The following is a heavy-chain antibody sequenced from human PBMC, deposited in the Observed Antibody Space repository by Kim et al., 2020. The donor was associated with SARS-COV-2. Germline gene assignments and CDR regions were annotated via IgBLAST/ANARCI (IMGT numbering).Heavy chain of an antibody. D-gene: IGHD5-12*01. V-gene: IGHV3-23*01. J-gene: IGHJ5*02. CDR3: AKDPLGGSAGPLGFDP. CDR2: ISGSGGST. Sequence: LSLTCAASGFTFSSYAMSWVRQAPGKGLEWVSAISGSGGSTYYADSVKGRFTISRDNSKNTLYLQMNSLRAEDTAVYYCAKDPLGGSAGPLGFDPWGQGTLVTVSS. CDR1: GFTFSSYA.